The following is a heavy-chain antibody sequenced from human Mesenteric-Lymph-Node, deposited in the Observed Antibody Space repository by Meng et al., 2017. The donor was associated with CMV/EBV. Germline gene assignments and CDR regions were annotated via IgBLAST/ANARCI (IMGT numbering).Heavy chain of an antibody. CDR2: ISSSGSTI. V-gene: IGHV3-48*03. CDR1: GFSVSRNY. CDR3: ARDKHSSSWYKSYGMDV. J-gene: IGHJ6*02. Sequence: GESLKISCAVSGFSVSRNYMNWVRQAPGKGLEWVSYISSSGSTIYYADSVKGRFTISRDNAKNSLYLQMNSLRAEDTAVYYCARDKHSSSWYKSYGMDVWGQGTTVTVSS. D-gene: IGHD6-13*01.